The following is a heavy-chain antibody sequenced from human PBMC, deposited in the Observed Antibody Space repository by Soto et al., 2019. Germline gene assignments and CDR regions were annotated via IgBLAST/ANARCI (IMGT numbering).Heavy chain of an antibody. CDR1: GYTFTSYD. J-gene: IGHJ6*03. CDR3: ARYGLSYDIFYYYYMDV. CDR2: MNPNSGNT. V-gene: IGHV1-8*01. Sequence: ASVKVSCKASGYTFTSYDINWVRQATGQGLEWMGWMNPNSGNTGYAQKFQGRVTMTRNTSISTAYMELSSLRSEDTAVYYCARYGLSYDIFYYYYMDVWGKGTTVTVSS. D-gene: IGHD3-9*01.